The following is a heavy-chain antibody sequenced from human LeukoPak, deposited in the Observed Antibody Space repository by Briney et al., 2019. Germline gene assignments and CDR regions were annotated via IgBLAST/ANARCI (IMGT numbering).Heavy chain of an antibody. CDR1: GFTFNSFG. V-gene: IGHV3-49*04. CDR2: IGSRAYGETT. CDR3: TKGERGFDY. D-gene: IGHD1-26*01. Sequence: PGRSLRLSCAASGFTFNSFGMHWVRQAPGKGLEWVGFIGSRAYGETTEYAASVKGRFTISRDDSKSIAYLQMNSLITEDTAVYYCTKGERGFDYWGQGALVTVSS. J-gene: IGHJ4*02.